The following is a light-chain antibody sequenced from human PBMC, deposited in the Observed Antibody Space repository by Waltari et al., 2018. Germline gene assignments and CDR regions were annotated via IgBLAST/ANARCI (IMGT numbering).Light chain of an antibody. CDR3: QQYNDWPQT. V-gene: IGKV3-15*01. J-gene: IGKJ2*01. CDR2: GAS. Sequence: IVMTQSPATLSVSPGERVTLSCRASQSVSGNLAWYQQKPGQAHRLLMYGASTRAAGVPTRFSGSGSGTEFTVTISSLQSEDFAVYYCQQYNDWPQTFGQGTKLETK. CDR1: QSVSGN.